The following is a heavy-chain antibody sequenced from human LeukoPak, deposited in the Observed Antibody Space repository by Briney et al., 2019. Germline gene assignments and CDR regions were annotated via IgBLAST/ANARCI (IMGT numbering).Heavy chain of an antibody. J-gene: IGHJ4*02. D-gene: IGHD2-15*01. Sequence: SETLSLTCTVSGGSISSYYWSWIRQPPGKGLEWIGYIYYSGSTNYNPSLKSRVTISADTSRNQFSLKLNSVTATDTAVYYCARLGHCSGGGSCHHDYWGQGTLVTVSS. CDR1: GGSISSYY. V-gene: IGHV4-59*08. CDR2: IYYSGST. CDR3: ARLGHCSGGGSCHHDY.